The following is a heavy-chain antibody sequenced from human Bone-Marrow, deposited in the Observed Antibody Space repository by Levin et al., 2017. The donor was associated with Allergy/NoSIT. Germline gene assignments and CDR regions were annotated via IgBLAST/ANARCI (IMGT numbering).Heavy chain of an antibody. V-gene: IGHV1-24*01. J-gene: IGHJ6*03. D-gene: IGHD6-19*01. CDR3: VADRKAGWSYYNYYYMDL. CDR1: VYSLSELI. Sequence: ASVKVSCKVSVYSLSELIIHWVRHPPEKGLEWMGGFDPEEGEIVYPQTFRGRVTMIEDTPTDTAYMELTSLTFEDTAVYFCVADRKAGWSYYNYYYMDLWGRGTTVTVSS. CDR2: FDPEEGEI.